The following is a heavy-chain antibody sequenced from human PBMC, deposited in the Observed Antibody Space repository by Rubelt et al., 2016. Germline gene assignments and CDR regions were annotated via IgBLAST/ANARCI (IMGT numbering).Heavy chain of an antibody. CDR1: GFTFSNYP. V-gene: IGHV3-23*01. D-gene: IGHD6-13*01. J-gene: IGHJ4*02. CDR3: ATDYSSGWYED. CDR2: IGTNAANT. Sequence: DVQLLESGGGLLQPGGSLRLSCAASGFTFSNYPMAWVRQAPGKGLEWVSTIGTNAANTYYADSVKGRFTISRDNSKITLCLQMNSLTAEDTAIYYCATDYSSGWYEDWGQGTLVTVSS.